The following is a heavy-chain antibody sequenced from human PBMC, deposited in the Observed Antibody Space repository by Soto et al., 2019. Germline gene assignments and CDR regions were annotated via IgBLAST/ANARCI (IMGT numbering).Heavy chain of an antibody. V-gene: IGHV3-33*01. J-gene: IGHJ6*02. CDR1: GFTFSSYG. D-gene: IGHD3-22*01. CDR3: ARDLWDYYDSSGPIWLYYYYGMDV. CDR2: IWYDGSNK. Sequence: HPGGSLRLSCAASGFTFSSYGMHWFRQAPGKGLEWVAVIWYDGSNKYYADSVKGRFTISRDNSKNTLYLQMNSLRAEDTAVYYCARDLWDYYDSSGPIWLYYYYGMDVWGQGTTVTVSS.